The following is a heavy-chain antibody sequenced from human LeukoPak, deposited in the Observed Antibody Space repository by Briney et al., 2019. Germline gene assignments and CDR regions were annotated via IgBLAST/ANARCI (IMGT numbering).Heavy chain of an antibody. V-gene: IGHV1-18*01. Sequence: ASVKVSCKASGYTFTSYGISWVRQAPGQGLEWMGWISAYNGNTNYAQKLQGRVTMTTDTSTSTAYMELRSLRSDDTAVYYCARLVVVAATRYYFDYWGQGTLVTVSS. J-gene: IGHJ4*02. D-gene: IGHD2-15*01. CDR1: GYTFTSYG. CDR2: ISAYNGNT. CDR3: ARLVVVAATRYYFDY.